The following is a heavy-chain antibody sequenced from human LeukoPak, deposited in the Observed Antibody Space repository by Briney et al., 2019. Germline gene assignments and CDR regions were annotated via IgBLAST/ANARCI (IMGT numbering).Heavy chain of an antibody. Sequence: GGSLRLSCAVSGFTFSIYSMNWVRQAPGKGLEWVSYISSSSSTIYYADSVKGRFTISRDNAKNSVYLQMNSLRDEDTAVYYCARSDYCSASSCLMDVWGQGTTVTVSS. D-gene: IGHD2-15*01. CDR3: ARSDYCSASSCLMDV. CDR1: GFTFSIYS. V-gene: IGHV3-48*02. J-gene: IGHJ6*02. CDR2: ISSSSSTI.